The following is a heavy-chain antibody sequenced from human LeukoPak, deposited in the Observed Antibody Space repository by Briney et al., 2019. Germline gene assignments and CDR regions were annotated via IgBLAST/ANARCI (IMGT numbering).Heavy chain of an antibody. J-gene: IGHJ2*01. D-gene: IGHD2-2*01. V-gene: IGHV4-34*01. CDR2: INHSGST. Sequence: SETLSLTCAVYGGSFSGYYWSWIRQPPGKGLEWIGEINHSGSTKYNPSLKSRVTMSVDTSKNQFSLKLSSVTAADTAVYYCARVNTLLSWYFDLWGRGTLVTVSS. CDR1: GGSFSGYY. CDR3: ARVNTLLSWYFDL.